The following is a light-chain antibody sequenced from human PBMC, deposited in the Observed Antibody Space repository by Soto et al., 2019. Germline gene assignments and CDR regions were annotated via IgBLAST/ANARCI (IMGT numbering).Light chain of an antibody. CDR2: AAP. V-gene: IGKV1-39*01. CDR3: QQSYSTPYT. CDR1: QSISSY. J-gene: IGKJ2*01. Sequence: DIQMTQSPSSLSASVGDRVTITCRASQSISSYLNWYQQKPGKAPKLLIYAAPSLQSGVPSRFSGSGSGTDFTLTISSLQPEDFATYYCQQSYSTPYTFGQGTKVDIK.